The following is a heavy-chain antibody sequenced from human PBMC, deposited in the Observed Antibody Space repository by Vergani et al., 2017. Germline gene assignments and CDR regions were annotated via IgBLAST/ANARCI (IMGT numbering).Heavy chain of an antibody. J-gene: IGHJ5*02. CDR1: GFTFSSYS. V-gene: IGHV3-48*02. D-gene: IGHD6-6*01. CDR3: ARAPGVRYSSSSSGWFDP. CDR2: ISSSSSTI. Sequence: EVQLVESGGGLVQPGGSLRLSCAASGFTFSSYSMNWVRQAPGKGLEWVSYISSSSSTIYYADSVKGRFTISRDNAKNSLYLQMNSLRDEDTAVYYCARAPGVRYSSSSSGWFDPWGQGTLVTVSS.